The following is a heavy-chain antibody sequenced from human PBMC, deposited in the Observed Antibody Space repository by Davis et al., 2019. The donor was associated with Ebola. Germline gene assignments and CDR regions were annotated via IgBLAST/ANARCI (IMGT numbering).Heavy chain of an antibody. J-gene: IGHJ6*02. CDR2: ISSSSSYI. V-gene: IGHV3-21*01. D-gene: IGHD6-6*01. CDR3: ARSSIAARPGYYYGMDV. Sequence: GESLKISCTASGFTFSDYWMSWVRQAPGKGLEWVSSISSSSSYIYYADSVKGRFTISRDNAKNSLYLQMNSLRAEDTAVYYCARSSIAARPGYYYGMDVWGQGTAVTVSS. CDR1: GFTFSDYW.